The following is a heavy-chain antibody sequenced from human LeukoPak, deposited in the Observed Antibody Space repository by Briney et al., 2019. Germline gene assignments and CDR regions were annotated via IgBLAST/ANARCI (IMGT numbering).Heavy chain of an antibody. Sequence: ASVKVSCKASGYTFTCYYMHWLRQPPGQGLEWMGWINPNSCGTNYAHKFQGRVTMTRGTSISTGYMELSTLRSEHTGVYYCARDSWQWLGGGYFAYWGQGTLVTVSS. J-gene: IGHJ4*02. D-gene: IGHD6-19*01. CDR1: GYTFTCYY. CDR2: INPNSCGT. CDR3: ARDSWQWLGGGYFAY. V-gene: IGHV1-2*02.